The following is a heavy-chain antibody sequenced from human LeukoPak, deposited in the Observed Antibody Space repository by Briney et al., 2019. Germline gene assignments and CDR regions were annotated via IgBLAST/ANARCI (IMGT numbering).Heavy chain of an antibody. CDR1: GDSFNYYF. J-gene: IGHJ5*02. Sequence: SETLSLTCTVSGDSFNYYFYSWIRQPPGKGLEWIGHIYYTGTTNYNPSLKSRVTISVDRSKNHFSLKLKSVTNADTAVYYCARAGPWQIDPWGQGILVTVSS. CDR2: IYYTGTT. CDR3: ARAGPWQIDP. D-gene: IGHD3-10*01. V-gene: IGHV4-59*01.